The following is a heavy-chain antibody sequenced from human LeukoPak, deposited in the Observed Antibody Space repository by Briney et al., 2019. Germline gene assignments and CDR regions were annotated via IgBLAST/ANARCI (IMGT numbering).Heavy chain of an antibody. D-gene: IGHD2-15*01. V-gene: IGHV3-23*01. CDR3: AKDGEGGPAHPIVVVVAGYFGY. CDR2: ISGSGGST. J-gene: IGHJ4*02. Sequence: PGGSLRLSCAASGFTFSSYAMSWVRQAPGKGLEWVSAISGSGGSTYYADSVRGRFTISRDNSKNTLYLQMNSLRAEDTAVYYCAKDGEGGPAHPIVVVVAGYFGYWGQGTLVTVSS. CDR1: GFTFSSYA.